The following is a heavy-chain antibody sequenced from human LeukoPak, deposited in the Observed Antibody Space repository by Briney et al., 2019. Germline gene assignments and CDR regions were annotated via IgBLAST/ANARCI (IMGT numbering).Heavy chain of an antibody. CDR1: GFTFSSYS. J-gene: IGHJ4*02. CDR3: ARDGLYSGYGDS. V-gene: IGHV3-48*04. Sequence: GGSLRLSCAAPGFTFSSYSMNWVRQAPGKGLEWVSYISSSGSTIYYADSVKGRFTISRDNAKNSLHLQMNSLRAEDTAMYYCARDGLYSGYGDSWGQGTLVTVSS. CDR2: ISSSGSTI. D-gene: IGHD5-12*01.